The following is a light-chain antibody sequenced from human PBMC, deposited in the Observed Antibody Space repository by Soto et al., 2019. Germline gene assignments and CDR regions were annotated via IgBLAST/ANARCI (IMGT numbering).Light chain of an antibody. V-gene: IGKV1-39*01. CDR1: QSISSS. CDR2: AAS. J-gene: IGKJ3*01. CDR3: QQSYSTPQT. Sequence: DIQMTQSPSPLSASIGDRVTITCRASQSISSSLNWYQQKPGKAHKXLIYAASSFQSGVPSRFSGRGSGTDGTITISSLQPEDFETYYCQQSYSTPQTFGPGTKVDIK.